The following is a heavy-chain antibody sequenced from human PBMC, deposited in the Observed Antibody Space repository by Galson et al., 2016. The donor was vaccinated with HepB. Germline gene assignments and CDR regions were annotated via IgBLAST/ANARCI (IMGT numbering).Heavy chain of an antibody. J-gene: IGHJ4*02. CDR3: AVSMGGAFDWYDYLDY. V-gene: IGHV3-74*01. CDR1: GFTFSRYW. D-gene: IGHD3-9*01. CDR2: INSDGSSR. Sequence: SLRLSCAASGFTFSRYWMHWVRQVPGKGLVWVSRINSDGSSRNYADSVKGRFTISRDNAESTLYLQMNSLRVEDTALYYCAVSMGGAFDWYDYLDYWGQETLVAGTS.